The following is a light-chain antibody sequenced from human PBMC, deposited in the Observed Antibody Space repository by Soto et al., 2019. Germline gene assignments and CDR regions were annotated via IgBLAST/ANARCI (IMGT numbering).Light chain of an antibody. J-gene: IGKJ5*01. CDR2: PPS. Sequence: EIVMTQSPSTLSGSPGGRSTLSCRAGQSVSSNYLACYQQTPGQAPRLLIYPPSSRATGIPDRFSGSGPGTDFTLTIDGLEPEDFVVYYCQQYGYSPITLGQGTRLEI. CDR3: QQYGYSPIT. CDR1: QSVSSNY. V-gene: IGKV3-20*01.